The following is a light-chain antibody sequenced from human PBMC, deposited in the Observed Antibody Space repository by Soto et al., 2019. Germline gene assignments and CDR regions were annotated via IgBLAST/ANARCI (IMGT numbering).Light chain of an antibody. CDR1: QSISTW. CDR2: KAS. Sequence: DIQMTQSPSTLSASVGDRVTITCRASQSISTWLAWFQQKPGKAPNLLFYKASSLESGVPSRFSGSGTGTEFTLTISTLQPGDFATYYCQQYNSSPLTFGGGTKVEIK. J-gene: IGKJ4*01. CDR3: QQYNSSPLT. V-gene: IGKV1-5*03.